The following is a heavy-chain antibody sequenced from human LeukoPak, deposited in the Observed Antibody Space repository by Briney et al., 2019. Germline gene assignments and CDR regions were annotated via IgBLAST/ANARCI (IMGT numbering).Heavy chain of an antibody. CDR1: GGSISSSSYY. J-gene: IGHJ3*02. D-gene: IGHD3-3*01. CDR2: IYYSGST. Sequence: KTSETLSLTCTVSGGSISSSSYYWGWIRQPPGKGLEWIGYIYYSGSTYYNPSLKSRVTISVDTSKNQFSLKPSSVTAADTAVYYCARAPRVLRFLEWSSDAFDIWGQGTMVTVSS. CDR3: ARAPRVLRFLEWSSDAFDI. V-gene: IGHV4-30-4*08.